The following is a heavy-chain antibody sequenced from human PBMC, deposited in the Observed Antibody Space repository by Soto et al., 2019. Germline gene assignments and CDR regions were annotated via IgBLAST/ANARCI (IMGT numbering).Heavy chain of an antibody. V-gene: IGHV4-59*08. CDR1: GGSISSYY. CDR3: ARSAAVAPRDY. D-gene: IGHD6-19*01. CDR2: IYYSGST. J-gene: IGHJ4*02. Sequence: SETXSLTCTVSGGSISSYYWSWIRQPPGKGPEWIGYIYYSGSTNYNPSLKSRVTISVDTSKNQFSLKLSSVTAADTAVYYCARSAAVAPRDYWGQGTLVTVSS.